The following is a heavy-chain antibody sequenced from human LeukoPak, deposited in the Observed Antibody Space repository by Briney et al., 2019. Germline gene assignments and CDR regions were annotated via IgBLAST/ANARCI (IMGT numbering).Heavy chain of an antibody. V-gene: IGHV3-9*01. CDR2: ISWNSGSI. Sequence: GGSLRLSCAASGFTFDDYAMHWVRQAPGKGPEWVSGISWNSGSIGYADSVKGRFTISRDNAKNSLYLQMNSLRAEDTALYYCAKDMRGYSYGGLDYWGQGTLVTVSS. CDR3: AKDMRGYSYGGLDY. J-gene: IGHJ4*02. D-gene: IGHD5-18*01. CDR1: GFTFDDYA.